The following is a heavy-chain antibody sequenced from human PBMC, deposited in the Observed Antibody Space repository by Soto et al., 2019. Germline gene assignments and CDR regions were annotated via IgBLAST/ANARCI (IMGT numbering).Heavy chain of an antibody. Sequence: PGGSLRLSCAASGFTFDDYTMHWVRQAPGKGLEWVSLISWDGGSTYYADSVKGRFTISRDNSKNSLYLQMNSLRTEDTALYYCAKDLKWYNWNDGSFYYGMDVWGQGTTVTVSS. J-gene: IGHJ6*02. CDR2: ISWDGGST. V-gene: IGHV3-43*01. CDR1: GFTFDDYT. CDR3: AKDLKWYNWNDGSFYYGMDV. D-gene: IGHD1-1*01.